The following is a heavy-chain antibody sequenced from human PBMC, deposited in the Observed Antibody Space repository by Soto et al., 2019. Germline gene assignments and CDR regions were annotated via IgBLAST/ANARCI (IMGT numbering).Heavy chain of an antibody. J-gene: IGHJ4*02. D-gene: IGHD3-16*02. CDR1: GGSISSGGYY. Sequence: QVQLQESGPGLVKPSQTLSLTCTVSGGSISSGGYYWSWIRQHPGKGLEWIGYIYYSGRTYYNPSLKSRVTISVDTSKNQFSLKLSSVTAADTAVYYCASSRYDYVWGSYRHDYWGQGTLVTVSS. CDR2: IYYSGRT. CDR3: ASSRYDYVWGSYRHDY. V-gene: IGHV4-31*03.